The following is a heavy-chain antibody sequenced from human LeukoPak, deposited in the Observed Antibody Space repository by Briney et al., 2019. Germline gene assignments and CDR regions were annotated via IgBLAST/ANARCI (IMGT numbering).Heavy chain of an antibody. CDR2: IHPRRGDT. CDR3: ARQGSNSSGWYPVDD. CDR1: GYSFTAFY. D-gene: IGHD6-19*01. V-gene: IGHV1-2*02. J-gene: IGHJ4*02. Sequence: ASVKVSFKTSGYSFTAFYIHWVRQAPGQGLEWMGWIHPRRGDTNYAQKFQGRVTMTRDTSISTAYLDLSSLRSDDTAVYYCARQGSNSSGWYPVDDWGQGTLVTVSS.